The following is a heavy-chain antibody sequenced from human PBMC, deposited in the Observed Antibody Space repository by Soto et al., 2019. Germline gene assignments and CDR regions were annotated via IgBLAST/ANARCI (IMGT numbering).Heavy chain of an antibody. CDR3: ARVAPEYSSGWTYYYYYYMDV. V-gene: IGHV4-34*01. J-gene: IGHJ6*03. CDR2: INHSGST. Sequence: SETLSLTCAVYGGSFSGYYWSWIRQPPGKGLEWIGEINHSGSTNYNPSLKSRVTISVDTSKNQFSLKLSSVTAADTAVYYCARVAPEYSSGWTYYYYYYMDVWGKGTTVTVSS. CDR1: GGSFSGYY. D-gene: IGHD6-19*01.